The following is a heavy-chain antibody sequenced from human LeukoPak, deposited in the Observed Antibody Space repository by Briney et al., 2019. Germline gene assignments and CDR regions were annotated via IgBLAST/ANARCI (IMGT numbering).Heavy chain of an antibody. Sequence: HWESPDISCKVSGYSFTNYWIAWVLQMPGKGLEWMGIIYPGDSDARYSPSFQGQVTISADKSISTAYLQWSSLKASDTAMYYCARHSTTVLSYFDYWGQGDPVAASS. CDR1: GYSFTNYW. CDR2: IYPGDSDA. CDR3: ARHSTTVLSYFDY. V-gene: IGHV5-51*01. D-gene: IGHD4-17*01. J-gene: IGHJ4*02.